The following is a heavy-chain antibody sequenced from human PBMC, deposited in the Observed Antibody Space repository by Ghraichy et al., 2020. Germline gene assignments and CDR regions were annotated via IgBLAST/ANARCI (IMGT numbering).Heavy chain of an antibody. CDR1: GFTFSSYS. V-gene: IGHV3-21*01. J-gene: IGHJ6*02. CDR2: ISSSSSYI. Sequence: GGSLRLSCAASGFTFSSYSMNWVRQAPGKGLEWVSSISSSSSYIYYADSVKGRFTISRDNAKNSLYLQMNSLRAEDTAVYYCARDGTMIIGYYGMDVWGQGTTVTVSS. D-gene: IGHD3-22*01. CDR3: ARDGTMIIGYYGMDV.